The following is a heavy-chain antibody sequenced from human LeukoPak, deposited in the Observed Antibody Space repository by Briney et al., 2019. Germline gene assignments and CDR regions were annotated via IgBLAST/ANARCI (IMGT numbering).Heavy chain of an antibody. J-gene: IGHJ1*01. Sequence: GGSLRLSCVGSGFTFSVAWMSWVRQAPGKGLEWAGRIKSKGGGETTDYAAPVKGRFIISRDDSRNTIFLQMTSLTAEDTATYDCAWLRSLDDLASSFSLWGQGTRVTVSS. V-gene: IGHV3-15*01. CDR1: GFTFSVAW. CDR3: AWLRSLDDLASSFSL. CDR2: IKSKGGGETT. D-gene: IGHD3-3*01.